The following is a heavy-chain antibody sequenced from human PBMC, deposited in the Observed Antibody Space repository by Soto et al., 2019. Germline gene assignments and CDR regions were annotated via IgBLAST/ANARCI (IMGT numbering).Heavy chain of an antibody. D-gene: IGHD3-3*01. CDR1: GFTFSSYA. V-gene: IGHV3-30-3*01. CDR2: ISYDGSNK. Sequence: PGGSLRLSCAASGFTFSSYAMHWVRQAPGKGLEWVAVISYDGSNKYYADYVKGRFTISRDNSKNTLYLQMNSLRAEDTAVYYCARVARQISYYDFWSGYPGRSQYYYYYGMDVWGQGTTVTVSS. J-gene: IGHJ6*02. CDR3: ARVARQISYYDFWSGYPGRSQYYYYYGMDV.